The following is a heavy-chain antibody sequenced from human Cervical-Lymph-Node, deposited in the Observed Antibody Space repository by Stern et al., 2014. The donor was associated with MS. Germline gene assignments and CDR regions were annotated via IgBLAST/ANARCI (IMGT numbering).Heavy chain of an antibody. CDR3: AHARRDGYNLAFYF. D-gene: IGHD5-24*01. J-gene: IGHJ3*01. CDR2: IYWDDDK. Sequence: QITLKESGPTLVRPTQTLTLTCAFSGFSLSTSGVGVGWIRQPPGKALEWLAIIYWDDDKRYRTSLRSRLTLTQETSTKQAVLNMTNMDPVDTATYYFAHARRDGYNLAFYFWGQGTMVTVSS. V-gene: IGHV2-5*02. CDR1: GFSLSTSGVG.